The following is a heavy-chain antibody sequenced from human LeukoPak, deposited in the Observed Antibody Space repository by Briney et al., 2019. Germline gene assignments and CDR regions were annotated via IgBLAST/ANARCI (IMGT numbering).Heavy chain of an antibody. CDR1: GFTFDDYG. CDR2: INWNGGST. D-gene: IGHD5-24*01. J-gene: IGHJ4*02. V-gene: IGHV3-20*04. Sequence: GGSLRLSCAASGFTFDDYGMSWVRHAPGKGLEWVSGINWNGGSTGYADSVTGRFTISRDNAKNSLYLQMNSLRAEDTALYYCARDPHVEMATIGDYWGQGTLVTVSS. CDR3: ARDPHVEMATIGDY.